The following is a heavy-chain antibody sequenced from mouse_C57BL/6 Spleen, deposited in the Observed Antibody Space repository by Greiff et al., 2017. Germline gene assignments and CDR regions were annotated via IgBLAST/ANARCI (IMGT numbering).Heavy chain of an antibody. CDR2: ISDGGSYT. J-gene: IGHJ2*01. V-gene: IGHV5-4*01. Sequence: EVKLMESGGGLVKPGGSLKLSCAASGFTFSSYAMSWVRQTPEKRLEWVATISDGGSYTYYPDNVKGRFTISRDNAKNNLYLQMSHLKSEDTAMYYCAREGATAQAYFYYWGQGTTLTVSS. CDR1: GFTFSSYA. CDR3: AREGATAQAYFYY. D-gene: IGHD3-2*02.